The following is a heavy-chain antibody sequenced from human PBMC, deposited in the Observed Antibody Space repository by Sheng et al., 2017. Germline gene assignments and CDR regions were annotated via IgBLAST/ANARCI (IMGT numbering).Heavy chain of an antibody. CDR1: GDSISSSSYY. D-gene: IGHD2-2*01. CDR2: INYSGST. Sequence: QLQLQESGPGQVKPSETLSLTCSVSGDSISSSSYYWSWIRQPPGRGLEWIGSINYSGSTHYNPSLKSRVTISLVTSKTQFFLNLSSVTAADTAVYYCVRGYNMPYFDYWGQGTLVTVYS. CDR3: VRGYNMPYFDY. V-gene: IGHV4-39*07. J-gene: IGHJ4*02.